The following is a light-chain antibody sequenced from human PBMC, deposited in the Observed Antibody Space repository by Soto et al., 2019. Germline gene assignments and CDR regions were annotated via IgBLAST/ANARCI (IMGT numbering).Light chain of an antibody. V-gene: IGKV1-5*03. CDR1: QSISSW. CDR2: KAS. Sequence: DIQMTQSPSTLSASVGDRVIITCRASQSISSWLAWYQQKPGKAPKLLIYKASTLKSGVPSRFSGSGSGTEFTLTIRSLQPDDSATYYCQQYHSFPVTFGQGTKVDIK. J-gene: IGKJ1*01. CDR3: QQYHSFPVT.